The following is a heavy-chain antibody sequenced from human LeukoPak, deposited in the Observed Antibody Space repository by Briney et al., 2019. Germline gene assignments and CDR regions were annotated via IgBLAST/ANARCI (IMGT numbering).Heavy chain of an antibody. CDR1: GYTFTGYH. CDR2: INPNSGGA. CDR3: ARDSGSSGWDPTSFLDY. Sequence: GASVKVSCKASGYTFTGYHIHWVRQAPGQGLEWMGWINPNSGGANSAQKSLGRVSMTRDTSISTVYMDLTSLRSDDTAVYYCARDSGSSGWDPTSFLDYWGRGTVVTVSS. V-gene: IGHV1-2*02. J-gene: IGHJ4*02. D-gene: IGHD6-19*01.